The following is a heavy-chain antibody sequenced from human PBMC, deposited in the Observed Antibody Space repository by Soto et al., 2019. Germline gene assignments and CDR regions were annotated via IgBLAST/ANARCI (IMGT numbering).Heavy chain of an antibody. V-gene: IGHV4-61*05. CDR1: GVSIHNSHSF. CDR2: VYYSGST. CDR3: AKYCRTDADGYTLDV. J-gene: IGHJ4*02. D-gene: IGHD5-12*01. Sequence: PSETLSLTCTVSGVSIHNSHSFWAWIRQPNGKGLEFIGYVYYSGSTKYNPSLESRVTISADTSKNQFSLRVTSVTASDTAVYYCAKYCRTDADGYTLDVWGRGILVTVSS.